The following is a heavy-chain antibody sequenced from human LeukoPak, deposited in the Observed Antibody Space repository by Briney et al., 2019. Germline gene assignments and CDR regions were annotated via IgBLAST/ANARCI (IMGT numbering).Heavy chain of an antibody. CDR1: GGSISSGDYY. CDR3: ARGDYYDSRGSRAFDI. CDR2: IYYSGST. D-gene: IGHD3-22*01. Sequence: PSETLSLTCTVSGGSISSGDYYWSWIRQPPGKGLEWIGYIYYSGSTYYNPSLKSRVTISVDTSKNQFSLKLSSVTAADTAVYYCARGDYYDSRGSRAFDIWGQGTMVTVSS. V-gene: IGHV4-30-4*01. J-gene: IGHJ3*02.